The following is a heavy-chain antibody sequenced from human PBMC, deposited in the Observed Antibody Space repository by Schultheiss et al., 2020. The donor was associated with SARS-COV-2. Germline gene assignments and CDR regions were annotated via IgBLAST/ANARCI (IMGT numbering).Heavy chain of an antibody. CDR1: GFAFSSHW. V-gene: IGHV3-48*01. J-gene: IGHJ4*02. D-gene: IGHD6-13*01. CDR2: ISSSSSTI. Sequence: GGSLRLSCAASGFAFSSHWMRWVRQAPGKGLEWVSYISSSSSTIYYADSVKGRFTISRDNSKNTLYLQMNSLRAEDTAVYYCAREGIAAAGSDYWGQGTLVTVSS. CDR3: AREGIAAAGSDY.